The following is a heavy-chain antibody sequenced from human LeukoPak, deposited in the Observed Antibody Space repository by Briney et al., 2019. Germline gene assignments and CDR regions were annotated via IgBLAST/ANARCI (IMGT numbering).Heavy chain of an antibody. CDR2: IKTDGSST. CDR3: ARDFMYSISCAGR. V-gene: IGHV3-74*01. D-gene: IGHD6-13*01. CDR1: GFTFSSYW. J-gene: IGHJ4*02. Sequence: GGSLRLSCAASGFTFSSYWMHWVRQVPGKGLMWVSRIKTDGSSTSYADSVKGRFTISRDNAKNTLYLQMNSLRVEDTAVYYCARDFMYSISCAGRWGQGTLVTVSS.